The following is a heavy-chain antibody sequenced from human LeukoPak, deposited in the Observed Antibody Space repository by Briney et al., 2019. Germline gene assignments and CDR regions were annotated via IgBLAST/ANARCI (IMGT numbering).Heavy chain of an antibody. D-gene: IGHD2-15*01. V-gene: IGHV1-24*01. CDR2: FDPEDGET. Sequence: ASVKVSCKVSGYTLTELSMHWVRQAPGKGLEWMGGFDPEDGETIYAQKFQGRVTMTEDTSTDTAYMELSSLRSEDTAVYYCARGEIVVVVAATEGWFDPWGQGTLVTVSS. CDR3: ARGEIVVVVAATEGWFDP. CDR1: GYTLTELS. J-gene: IGHJ5*02.